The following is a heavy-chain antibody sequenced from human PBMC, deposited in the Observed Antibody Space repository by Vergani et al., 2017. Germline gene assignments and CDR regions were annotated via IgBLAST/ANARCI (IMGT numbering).Heavy chain of an antibody. J-gene: IGHJ5*01. CDR3: ARDRCIETCYMSNWLDS. CDR2: IKSDGSIT. D-gene: IGHD3-9*01. Sequence: DVHLAESGGGFFQPGGSLRLSCSASGFSFNSYWMHWVRQVPGKGLLWVSRIKSDGSITAYADSVKGRFTISRDNAQNTLYLQMNSLRVEDTGVYYCARDRCIETCYMSNWLDSWGQGTLVTVSS. V-gene: IGHV3-74*03. CDR1: GFSFNSYW.